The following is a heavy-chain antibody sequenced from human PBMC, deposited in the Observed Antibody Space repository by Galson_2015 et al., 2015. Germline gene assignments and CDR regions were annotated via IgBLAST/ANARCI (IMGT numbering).Heavy chain of an antibody. CDR3: ATVADLLDLVGLYSSSWLGFDP. J-gene: IGHJ5*02. V-gene: IGHV1-24*01. CDR1: GYTLTELS. D-gene: IGHD6-13*01. CDR2: FDPEDGET. Sequence: SVKVSCKVSGYTLTELSMHWVRQAPGKGLEWMGGFDPEDGETIYAQKFQGRVTMTEDTSTDTAYMELSSLRSEDTAVYYCATVADLLDLVGLYSSSWLGFDPWGQGTLVTVSS.